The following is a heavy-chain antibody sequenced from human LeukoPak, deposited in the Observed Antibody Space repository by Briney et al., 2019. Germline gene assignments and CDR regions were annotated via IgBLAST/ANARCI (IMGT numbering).Heavy chain of an antibody. Sequence: GGSLRLSCVVSGFTFDDYAMHWVQQAPGKGLEWVSGISWNSGNMGYAGSVKGRFTISRDNAKNSLFLQMNSLRAEDTALYYCAKDIAAAGTPTGYYYYGMDVWGQGTTVTVSS. CDR2: ISWNSGNM. J-gene: IGHJ6*02. D-gene: IGHD6-13*01. V-gene: IGHV3-9*01. CDR3: AKDIAAAGTPTGYYYYGMDV. CDR1: GFTFDDYA.